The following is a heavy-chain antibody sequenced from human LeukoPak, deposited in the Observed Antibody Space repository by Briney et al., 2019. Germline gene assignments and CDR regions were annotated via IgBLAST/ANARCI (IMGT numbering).Heavy chain of an antibody. V-gene: IGHV1-2*05. CDR3: ARDRRSRINYYYDY. D-gene: IGHD3-10*01. Sequence: ASVKVSCKASGYTFTDYYMHWVRQAPGQELAGMGGINPMSGGKGDRQNFQGRVSMTRDTSISTAYMEVSRMRYDDTVVYYCARDRRSRINYYYDYWGQGTLVTVS. J-gene: IGHJ4*02. CDR2: INPMSGGK. CDR1: GYTFTDYY.